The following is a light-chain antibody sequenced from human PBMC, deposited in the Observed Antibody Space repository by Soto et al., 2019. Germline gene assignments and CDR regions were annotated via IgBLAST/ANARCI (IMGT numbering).Light chain of an antibody. J-gene: IGKJ1*01. V-gene: IGKV1-17*03. CDR3: QQYDNLPRT. CDR1: QGISNY. Sequence: DIQMTQSPSAMSASVGDRVTITCRASQGISNYLVWFQQKPGKVPKRLIYAVSRLQTGVPSRFSGSGSGTDFTFTISSLQPEDIATYYCQQYDNLPRTFGQGTKVDIK. CDR2: AVS.